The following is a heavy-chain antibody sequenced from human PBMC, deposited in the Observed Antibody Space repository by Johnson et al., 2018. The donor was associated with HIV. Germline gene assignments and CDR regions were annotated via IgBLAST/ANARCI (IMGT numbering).Heavy chain of an antibody. V-gene: IGHV3-30*03. J-gene: IGHJ3*02. CDR2: ISYDGSNK. Sequence: QVQLVESGGGVVQPGGSLRLSCAASVFTFSSYGMHWVRQAPGKGLEWVAVISYDGSNKYYADSVKGRFTISRDNSKNTLYLQMNSLRAEDTAVYYCARDKNNRIAAAALAAFDIWGQGTMVTVSS. D-gene: IGHD6-13*01. CDR3: ARDKNNRIAAAALAAFDI. CDR1: VFTFSSYG.